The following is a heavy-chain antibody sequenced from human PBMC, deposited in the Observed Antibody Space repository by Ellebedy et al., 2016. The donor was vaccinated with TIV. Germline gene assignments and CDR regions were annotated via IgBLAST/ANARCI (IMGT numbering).Heavy chain of an antibody. D-gene: IGHD3-10*01. Sequence: GESLKISCAASGFTFSDYYMNWIRQAPGKGLEWVSYISISGTTVYYADSVKGRFTISRDNAKNSLYLQMNSLRADDTAIYYCARDLYYGSGKIASSWGQGTLVTVSS. J-gene: IGHJ1*01. CDR1: GFTFSDYY. CDR3: ARDLYYGSGKIASS. V-gene: IGHV3-11*01. CDR2: ISISGTTV.